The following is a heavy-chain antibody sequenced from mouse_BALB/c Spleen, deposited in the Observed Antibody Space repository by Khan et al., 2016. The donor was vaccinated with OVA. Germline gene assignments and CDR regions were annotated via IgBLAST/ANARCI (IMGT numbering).Heavy chain of an antibody. CDR2: VSGDSDTI. CDR1: GFTFSSYG. V-gene: IGHV5-17*02. J-gene: IGHJ2*01. CDR3: ATSYFHGYYFDY. Sequence: EVELVESGGGLVQPGGSRKLSCAASGFTFSSYGMHWVRQAPEKGLEWVAYVSGDSDTIFYADTVKGRFTISRDNPKNTLFLQMTSLMSEDTASYYCATSYFHGYYFDYWGPGTTLTVSS. D-gene: IGHD1-1*01.